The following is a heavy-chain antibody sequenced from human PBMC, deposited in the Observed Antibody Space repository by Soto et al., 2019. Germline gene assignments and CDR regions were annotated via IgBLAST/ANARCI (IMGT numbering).Heavy chain of an antibody. CDR1: GGPISGHY. CDR2: IHYTGST. CDR3: ARYTGSYYSY. V-gene: IGHV4-59*11. Sequence: KPSETLSLTCTVSGGPISGHYWSWVRQPLGKGLEWIGCIHYTGSTDYNPSLKSRVTISVDTSNNQFSLNLISVTAADTAVYYRARYTGSYYSYWGQGTLVTVSS. J-gene: IGHJ4*02. D-gene: IGHD1-26*01.